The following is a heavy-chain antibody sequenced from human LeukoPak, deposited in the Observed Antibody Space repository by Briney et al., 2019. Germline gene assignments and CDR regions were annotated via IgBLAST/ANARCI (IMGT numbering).Heavy chain of an antibody. CDR3: ARGGDSYGYGPVGY. CDR1: GGSISSYY. J-gene: IGHJ4*02. V-gene: IGHV4-59*01. CDR2: IYYSGST. Sequence: SETLSLTCTVSGGSISSYYWSWIRQPPGKGLEWIGYIYYSGSTNYNPSLKSRVTISVDTSKNQFSLKLSSVTAADTAVYYCARGGDSYGYGPVGYWGQGTLVTVSS. D-gene: IGHD5-18*01.